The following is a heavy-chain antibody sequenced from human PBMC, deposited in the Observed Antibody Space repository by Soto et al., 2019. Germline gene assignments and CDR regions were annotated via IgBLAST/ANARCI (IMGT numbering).Heavy chain of an antibody. CDR2: VSHHGTS. J-gene: IGHJ5*02. Sequence: SETLSLTCVVYDGSLTEYHWSWVRQTPGKGLEWIGEVSHHGTSHYNPSLGSRVIMSFDTSKDQFSLTLKSVTAADTGIYYCARGQSAVDVFFQTPVPSDPWGPGTPATVS. CDR3: ARGQSAVDVFFQTPVPSDP. CDR1: DGSLTEYH. V-gene: IGHV4-34*01. D-gene: IGHD2-15*01.